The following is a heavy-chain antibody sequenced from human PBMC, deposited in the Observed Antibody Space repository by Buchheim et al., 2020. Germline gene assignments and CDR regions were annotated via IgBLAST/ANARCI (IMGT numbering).Heavy chain of an antibody. CDR2: ISNSGSNK. V-gene: IGHV3-48*03. D-gene: IGHD3-9*01. CDR3: ARAAYYRFDY. Sequence: EVQLVESGGGLVQPGGSLRLSCAASGFTFSSCEMSWVRQAPGKGLEWVAYISNSGSNKYYADSVRGRFTISRDNAIDSLYLQMSNLRAEDTAVYYCARAAYYRFDYWGHGTL. CDR1: GFTFSSCE. J-gene: IGHJ4*01.